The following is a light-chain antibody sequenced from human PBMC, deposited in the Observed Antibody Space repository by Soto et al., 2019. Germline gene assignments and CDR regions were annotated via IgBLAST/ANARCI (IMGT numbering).Light chain of an antibody. Sequence: QSLLTQPASVSGSPGQSITISCTGTSSDVGGYNYVSWYQQHPGKAPKLMIYDVSNRPSGVSNRFSGSKSGNTASLTISGLQAVDEADYYCSSYTSSSTLVFGTGTKVTVL. J-gene: IGLJ1*01. V-gene: IGLV2-14*01. CDR3: SSYTSSSTLV. CDR2: DVS. CDR1: SSDVGGYNY.